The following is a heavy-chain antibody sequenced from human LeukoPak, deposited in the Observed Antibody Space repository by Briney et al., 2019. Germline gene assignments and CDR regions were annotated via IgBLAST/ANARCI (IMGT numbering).Heavy chain of an antibody. J-gene: IGHJ2*01. Sequence: PGGSLRLSCEGSGFTFSNYWMGWVRKAPGKGLQWVANIKTDGSEKYYVDSMKGRFTVSRDNAKNSLYLQMNSLTAEDTAVYYCARDYFSRAAVFGYFDLWGRGTLVTVSS. V-gene: IGHV3-7*01. CDR1: GFTFSNYW. CDR2: IKTDGSEK. CDR3: ARDYFSRAAVFGYFDL. D-gene: IGHD2-15*01.